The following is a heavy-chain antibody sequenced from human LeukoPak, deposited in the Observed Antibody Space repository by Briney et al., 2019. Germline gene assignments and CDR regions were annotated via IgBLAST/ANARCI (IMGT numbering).Heavy chain of an antibody. D-gene: IGHD2-2*01. V-gene: IGHV3-7*03. J-gene: IGHJ6*04. CDR3: ARDVSLGYCSSTSCFTTAWDV. CDR1: GFTFSSYW. Sequence: GGSLRLSCAASGFTFSSYWMSWARHAPGKGLEWVANIKQDGSEKYYVDSVTGRLTISRDNAKNSLYLQMNSLRAEDTAVYYCARDVSLGYCSSTSCFTTAWDVWGKGTTVSVSS. CDR2: IKQDGSEK.